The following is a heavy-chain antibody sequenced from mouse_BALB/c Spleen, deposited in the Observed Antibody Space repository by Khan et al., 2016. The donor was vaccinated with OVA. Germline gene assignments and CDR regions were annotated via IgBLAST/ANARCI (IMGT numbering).Heavy chain of an antibody. CDR3: AKDRGYYAVDY. V-gene: IGHV2-3*01. CDR1: GFSLTSYG. J-gene: IGHJ4*01. Sequence: QMQLEESGPGLVAPSQSLSITCTVSGFSLTSYGVSWVRQPPGKGLEWLGVIWGDGNTNYHSALRIRLSISNDNSKIQVFLKLNRLQTDDAAKYYCAKDRGYYAVDYWGQGTSVTVSS. CDR2: IWGDGNT.